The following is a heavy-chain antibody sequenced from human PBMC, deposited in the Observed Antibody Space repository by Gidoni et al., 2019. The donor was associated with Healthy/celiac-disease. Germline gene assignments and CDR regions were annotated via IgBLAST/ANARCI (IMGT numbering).Heavy chain of an antibody. J-gene: IGHJ4*02. Sequence: QLQLQESGPGLVKPSETLSLTCTVSGGSISSSSYYWGWIRQPPGKGLEWIGSIYYSGSTYYNPSLKSRVTISVDTSKNQFSLKLSSVTAADTAVYYCARHGDIVVVPAARGFDYWGQGTLVTVSS. D-gene: IGHD2-2*01. V-gene: IGHV4-39*01. CDR1: GGSISSSSYY. CDR3: ARHGDIVVVPAARGFDY. CDR2: IYYSGST.